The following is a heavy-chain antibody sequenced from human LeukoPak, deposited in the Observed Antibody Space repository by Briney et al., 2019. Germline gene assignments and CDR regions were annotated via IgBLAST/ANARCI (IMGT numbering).Heavy chain of an antibody. Sequence: PGGSLRLSCAASGFTFSTYGMHWVRQAPGKGLKWVAVISHDGSNKYYADSVKGRFTISRDNSKNTLYLQMNSLRPEDTAVYYCAKVDGNGYQWEVDYWGQGTLVTVSS. V-gene: IGHV3-30*18. CDR1: GFTFSTYG. CDR2: ISHDGSNK. J-gene: IGHJ4*02. CDR3: AKVDGNGYQWEVDY. D-gene: IGHD5-24*01.